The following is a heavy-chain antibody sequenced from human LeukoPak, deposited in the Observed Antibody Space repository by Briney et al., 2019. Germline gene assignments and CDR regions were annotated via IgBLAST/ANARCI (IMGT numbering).Heavy chain of an antibody. Sequence: GGSLRLSCAASGFTFSSYEMNWVRQAPGKGLEWVSYISSSGSTIYYADSVKGRFTISRDNAKNSLYLQMDSLRAEDTAVYYGALSSLSSFDYWGQGTLVTVSS. V-gene: IGHV3-48*03. CDR1: GFTFSSYE. CDR2: ISSSGSTI. CDR3: ALSSLSSFDY. D-gene: IGHD6-13*01. J-gene: IGHJ4*02.